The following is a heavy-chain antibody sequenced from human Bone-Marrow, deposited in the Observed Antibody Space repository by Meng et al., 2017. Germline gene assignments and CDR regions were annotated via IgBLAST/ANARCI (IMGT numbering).Heavy chain of an antibody. CDR2: ISSSSSYI. D-gene: IGHD3-16*01. V-gene: IGHV3-21*01. J-gene: IGHJ3*02. CDR3: ARSYPYI. Sequence: GESLKISCAASGFTFSSYSMNWVRQAPGKGLEWVSSISSSSSYIYYADSVKGRFTISRDNAKNSLYLQMNSLRVEETAVYYCARSYPYIWGQGTMVTVSS. CDR1: GFTFSSYS.